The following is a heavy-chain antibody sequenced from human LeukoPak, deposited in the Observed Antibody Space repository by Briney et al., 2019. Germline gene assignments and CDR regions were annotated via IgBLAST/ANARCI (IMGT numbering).Heavy chain of an antibody. Sequence: PGGSLRLPCAASGFTFSSYSMNWVRQAPGKGLEWVSYISSSSSTIYYADSVKGRFTISRDNAKNSLYLQMNSLRAEDTAVYYCARARTPLEWLLVYWGQGTLVTVSS. J-gene: IGHJ4*02. V-gene: IGHV3-48*01. CDR2: ISSSSSTI. CDR3: ARARTPLEWLLVY. CDR1: GFTFSSYS. D-gene: IGHD3-3*01.